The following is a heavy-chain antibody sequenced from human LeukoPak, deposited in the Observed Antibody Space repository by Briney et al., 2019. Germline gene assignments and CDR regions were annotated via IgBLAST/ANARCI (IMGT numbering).Heavy chain of an antibody. V-gene: IGHV1-69*05. CDR3: ARERFLESYYYMDV. CDR1: GGTFNSYA. D-gene: IGHD3-3*01. Sequence: SVKVSCKASGGTFNSYAISWVRQAPGQGLEWMGGIIPMFETANYAQKFQGRVTMTRDMSTSTVYMELSSLRSEDTAVYYCARERFLESYYYMDVWGKGTTVTVSS. CDR2: IIPMFETA. J-gene: IGHJ6*03.